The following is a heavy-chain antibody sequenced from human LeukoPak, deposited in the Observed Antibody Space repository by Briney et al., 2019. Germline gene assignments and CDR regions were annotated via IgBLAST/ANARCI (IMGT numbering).Heavy chain of an antibody. CDR1: GVTFNSHG. CDR2: ISASGYNT. D-gene: IGHD6-25*01. V-gene: IGHV3-23*01. Sequence: GGSLRLSCAASGVTFNSHGMSWVRQSPGKGLEWVATISASGYNTYYADSVTGRFTISRDNSKNTVYLQMNSLRAEDTAVYYCARGGSSGQLINYYYYYMDVWGKGTTVTISS. CDR3: ARGGSSGQLINYYYYYMDV. J-gene: IGHJ6*03.